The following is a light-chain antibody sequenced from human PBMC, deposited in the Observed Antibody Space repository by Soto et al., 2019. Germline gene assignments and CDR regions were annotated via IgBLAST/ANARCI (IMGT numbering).Light chain of an antibody. V-gene: IGKV1-8*01. CDR3: QQYNSYSWT. Sequence: AIQLTQSPSSFSASAGDGVTLTCRASQGISSHLAWYQQKPGKAPKLLIYAASTLQSGVPSRFSGSGSGTEFTLTISSLQPDDFATYYCQQYNSYSWTFGQGTKVDIK. J-gene: IGKJ1*01. CDR2: AAS. CDR1: QGISSH.